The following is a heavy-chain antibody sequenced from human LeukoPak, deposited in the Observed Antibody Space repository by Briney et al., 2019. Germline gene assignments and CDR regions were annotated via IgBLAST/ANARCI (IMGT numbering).Heavy chain of an antibody. Sequence: PRGSLRLSCAGSGFTFRDHYMDWVRQAPGKGLEWVGRTRNKANSYTTEYAASVKGRFTISRDDSKNLLYLQMNSLKTEDTAVYYCARANEGFDYWGQGTLVTVSS. CDR3: ARANEGFDY. CDR1: GFTFRDHY. J-gene: IGHJ4*02. D-gene: IGHD1-1*01. V-gene: IGHV3-72*01. CDR2: TRNKANSYTT.